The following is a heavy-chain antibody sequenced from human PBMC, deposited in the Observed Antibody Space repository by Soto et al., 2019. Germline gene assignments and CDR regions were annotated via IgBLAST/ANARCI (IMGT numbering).Heavy chain of an antibody. CDR1: GFTFSDHY. D-gene: IGHD2-2*01. CDR2: TRNKANSYTT. Sequence: EVQLVESGGGLVQPGGSLRLSCAASGFTFSDHYMDWVRQAPGKGLEWVGRTRNKANSYTTEYAASVKGRFTISRDDSKNSLYLQMNSLKTEDTAVYYCAVVPYQPYYYGMDVWGQGTTVTVSS. CDR3: AVVPYQPYYYGMDV. V-gene: IGHV3-72*01. J-gene: IGHJ6*02.